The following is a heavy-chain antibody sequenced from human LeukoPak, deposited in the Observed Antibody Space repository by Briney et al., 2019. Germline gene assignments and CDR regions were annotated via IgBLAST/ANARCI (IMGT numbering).Heavy chain of an antibody. CDR2: MNPNSGNT. J-gene: IGHJ4*02. CDR1: GGSFTSYG. V-gene: IGHV1-8*02. D-gene: IGHD5-12*01. CDR3: AQRGYSGYGSPYY. Sequence: ASEKVSCKASGGSFTSYGNSWVRQATGQGLEWMGWMNPNSGNTGYAQKFQGRVTMTSNTSIDTAYMELSSLRSEDTAVYYCAQRGYSGYGSPYYWGQGTLVTVSS.